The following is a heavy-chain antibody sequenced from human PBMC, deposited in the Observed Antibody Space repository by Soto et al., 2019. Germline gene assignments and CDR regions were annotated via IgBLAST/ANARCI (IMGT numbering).Heavy chain of an antibody. CDR3: ARDWGSSGWTN. D-gene: IGHD6-19*01. CDR2: IFHSGST. J-gene: IGHJ4*02. CDR1: GGTIRSPDW. Sequence: SETLSLTCGVSGGTIRSPDWWTWVRQPPGKGLEWIGEIFHSGSTNYTPSLKSRLTISVDTSKNQFSLTLTSVTAADTAVYYCARDWGSSGWTNWGQGVLVTVSS. V-gene: IGHV4-4*02.